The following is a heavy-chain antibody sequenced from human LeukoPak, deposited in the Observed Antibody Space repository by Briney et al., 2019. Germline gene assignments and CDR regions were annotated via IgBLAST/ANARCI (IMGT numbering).Heavy chain of an antibody. V-gene: IGHV3-23*01. CDR3: AKGSDYGGNSDYFDY. D-gene: IGHD4-23*01. Sequence: GGSLRLSCAASGFTFSSYGISWVRRAPGKGLEWVSALSGSGGSKYYADSVKGRFTLSRDNSKNTLFLQMNSLRAEDTAVYYCAKGSDYGGNSDYFDYWGQGTLVTVSS. CDR1: GFTFSSYG. J-gene: IGHJ4*02. CDR2: LSGSGGSK.